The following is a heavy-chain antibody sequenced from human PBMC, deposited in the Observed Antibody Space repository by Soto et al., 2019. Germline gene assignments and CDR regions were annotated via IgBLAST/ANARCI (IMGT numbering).Heavy chain of an antibody. CDR1: GGSISCSSYY. J-gene: IGHJ4*02. Sequence: QLQLQESGPGLVKPSETLSLTCTVSGGSISCSSYYWGWIRQPPGKGLEWIGSIYYSGSTYYNPSLKSRVTISVDTSKNQFSLKLSSVTAADTAVYYCARQSMYYYDSSGLFDYWGQGTLVTVSS. CDR3: ARQSMYYYDSSGLFDY. D-gene: IGHD3-22*01. CDR2: IYYSGST. V-gene: IGHV4-39*01.